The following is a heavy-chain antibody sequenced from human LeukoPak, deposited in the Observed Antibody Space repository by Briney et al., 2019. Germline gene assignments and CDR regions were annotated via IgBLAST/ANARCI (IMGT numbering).Heavy chain of an antibody. Sequence: PGGSLRLSCAASDFTFNYYAMNWVRQAPGKGLQWVSAISGSSVSTYYADSVKGRFTISRDNSKNTLYLQMNSLRAEDTAVYYCANVVQGGVMTFDPWGQGTLVTVSS. CDR3: ANVVQGGVMTFDP. CDR2: ISGSSVST. CDR1: DFTFNYYA. D-gene: IGHD3-16*01. V-gene: IGHV3-23*01. J-gene: IGHJ5*02.